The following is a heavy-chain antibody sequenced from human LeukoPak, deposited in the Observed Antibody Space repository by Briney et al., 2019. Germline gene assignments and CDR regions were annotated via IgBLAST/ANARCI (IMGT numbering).Heavy chain of an antibody. CDR3: AGYCSGGSCGY. J-gene: IGHJ4*02. CDR2: ISSSSSYI. D-gene: IGHD2-15*01. CDR1: GFTFSSYS. Sequence: PGGSLRLSCAASGFTFSSYSMNWVRQAPGKGLEWVSFISSSSSYIYYADSVKGRFTISRDNAKNSLYLQMNSLRAEDTAVYYCAGYCSGGSCGYWGQGTLVTVSS. V-gene: IGHV3-21*01.